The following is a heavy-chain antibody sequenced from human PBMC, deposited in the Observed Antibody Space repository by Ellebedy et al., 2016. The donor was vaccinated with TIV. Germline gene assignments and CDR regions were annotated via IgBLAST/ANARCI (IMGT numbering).Heavy chain of an antibody. Sequence: MPSETLSLTCTVSGGSISSVYWSWSRQPPGKGLEWMGNIYYSGSSNYNPSLTRRVTISVDTSKNQFSLNLSSVTAADTAVYYCARQYSGYSPCDYWGQGTLVTVSS. CDR2: IYYSGSS. J-gene: IGHJ4*02. V-gene: IGHV4-59*01. CDR1: GGSISSVY. D-gene: IGHD5-12*01. CDR3: ARQYSGYSPCDY.